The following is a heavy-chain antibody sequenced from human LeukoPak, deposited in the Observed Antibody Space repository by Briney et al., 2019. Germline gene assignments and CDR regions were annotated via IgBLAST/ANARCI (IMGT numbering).Heavy chain of an antibody. CDR1: GFTFSSYS. CDR3: ARVRFDAFDI. CDR2: ISSSSSYI. V-gene: IGHV3-21*01. Sequence: PGGSLRLSCAASGFTFSSYSMNWVRQAPGKGLEWVSSISSSSSYIYYADSVKGRFTISRDNAKSSLYLQMNSLRAEDTAVYYCARVRFDAFDIWGQGTMVTVSS. J-gene: IGHJ3*02.